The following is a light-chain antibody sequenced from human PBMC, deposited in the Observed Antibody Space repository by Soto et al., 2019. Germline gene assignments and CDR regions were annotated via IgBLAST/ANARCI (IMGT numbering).Light chain of an antibody. V-gene: IGKV3-20*01. CDR3: QQFSDTPYT. J-gene: IGKJ2*01. CDR1: QTVTSSL. Sequence: EIVLTQSPGVVSLSPGQRTTLSCRASQTVTSSLLAWYQQRPGQAPRLLIYGVSPRAPGVPDRLSGSGSGTDFTLTISRLEPEDFAVYHCQQFSDTPYTFGQGTKVEMK. CDR2: GVS.